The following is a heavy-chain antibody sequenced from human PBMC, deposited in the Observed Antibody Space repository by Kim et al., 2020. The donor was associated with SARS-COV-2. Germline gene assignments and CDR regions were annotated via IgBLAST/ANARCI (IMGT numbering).Heavy chain of an antibody. CDR3: ARGAYYYDSSGYQWGGDY. CDR1: GYTFTSYA. V-gene: IGHV7-4-1*02. D-gene: IGHD3-22*01. J-gene: IGHJ4*02. Sequence: ASVKVSCKASGYTFTSYAMNWVRQAPGQGLEWMGWINTNTGNPTYAQGFTGRFVFSLDTSVSTAYLQISSLKAEDTAVYYCARGAYYYDSSGYQWGGDYWGQGTLVTVSS. CDR2: INTNTGNP.